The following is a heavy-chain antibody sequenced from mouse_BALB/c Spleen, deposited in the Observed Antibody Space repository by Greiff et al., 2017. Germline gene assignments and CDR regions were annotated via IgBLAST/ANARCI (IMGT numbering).Heavy chain of an antibody. CDR3: ASPITTVGY. CDR2: INPSTGYT. CDR1: GYTFTSYW. J-gene: IGHJ2*01. D-gene: IGHD1-1*01. Sequence: VQLKQSGAELAKPGASVKMSCKASGYTFTSYWMHWVKQRPGQGLEWIGYINPSTGYTEYNQKFKDKATLTADKSSSTAYMQLSSLTSEDSAVYYCASPITTVGYWGQGTTLTVSS. V-gene: IGHV1-7*01.